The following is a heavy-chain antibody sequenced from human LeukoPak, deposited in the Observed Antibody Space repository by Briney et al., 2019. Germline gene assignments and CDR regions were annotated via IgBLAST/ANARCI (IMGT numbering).Heavy chain of an antibody. CDR1: GYTFTSYA. CDR2: INAGNGNT. J-gene: IGHJ5*02. CDR3: ARDLRNDYYDSSGYPP. V-gene: IGHV1-3*01. D-gene: IGHD3-22*01. Sequence: ASVKVSCKASGYTFTSYAMHWVRQAPGQRLEWMGWINAGNGNTKYSQKFQGRVTITRDTSASTAYMELSSLRSEDTAVYYCARDLRNDYYDSSGYPPWGQGTLVTVSS.